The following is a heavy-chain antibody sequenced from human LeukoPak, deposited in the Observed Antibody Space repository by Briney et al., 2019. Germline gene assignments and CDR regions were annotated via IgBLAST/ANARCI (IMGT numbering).Heavy chain of an antibody. V-gene: IGHV1-2*02. D-gene: IGHD2-2*01. CDR3: ARELVVLVPAAIFNWFDP. CDR1: GYTFTGYY. J-gene: IGHJ5*02. CDR2: INPNSGGT. Sequence: ASVKVSCKASGYTFTGYYIHWVRQAPGQGLEWMGWINPNSGGTNYAQKFQGRVTMTRDTSISTAYMELSRLRSDDTAVYYCARELVVLVPAAIFNWFDPWGQGTLVTVSS.